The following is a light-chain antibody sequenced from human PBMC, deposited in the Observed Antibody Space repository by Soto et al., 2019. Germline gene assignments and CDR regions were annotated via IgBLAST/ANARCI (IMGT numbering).Light chain of an antibody. J-gene: IGKJ4*01. CDR3: QQHINWPLT. Sequence: EIVMTQSPATLSVSPGERATLXXRASQSIGSNLAWYQQKPGQAPRVXIYEASNRATGIPARFSGSGSGADFTLTISSLEPEDFALYYCQQHINWPLTFGGGAKVDIK. CDR2: EAS. V-gene: IGKV3-11*01. CDR1: QSIGSN.